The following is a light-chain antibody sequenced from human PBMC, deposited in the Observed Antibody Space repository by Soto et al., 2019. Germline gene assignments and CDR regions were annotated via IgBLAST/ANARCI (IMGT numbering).Light chain of an antibody. J-gene: IGKJ1*01. CDR1: QSISSW. CDR3: QQYNSYST. V-gene: IGKV1-5*03. CDR2: KAS. Sequence: DIQMTQSPSTLSASVGDRVTITCRASQSISSWLAWYQQKPGKAPTLLIYKASFLQSGVPSRFSGSGSGTVFTLTISSLQPDDLATYYCQQYNSYSTFGQGTKVDIK.